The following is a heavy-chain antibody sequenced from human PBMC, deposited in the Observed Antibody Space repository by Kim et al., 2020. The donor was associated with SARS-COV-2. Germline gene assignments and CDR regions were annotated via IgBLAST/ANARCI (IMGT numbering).Heavy chain of an antibody. V-gene: IGHV4-39*01. CDR1: GGSISSSSTY. CDR3: ARLGIIPAAPNGWFDP. J-gene: IGHJ5*02. D-gene: IGHD2-2*01. Sequence: SETLSLTCAVSGGSISSSSTYWGWIRQPPGKGLEWIGSIYYGGSTYYNPSLQSRVTISVDTSKNQFSLKLSSVTAADTAVYYCARLGIIPAAPNGWFDP. CDR2: IYYGGST.